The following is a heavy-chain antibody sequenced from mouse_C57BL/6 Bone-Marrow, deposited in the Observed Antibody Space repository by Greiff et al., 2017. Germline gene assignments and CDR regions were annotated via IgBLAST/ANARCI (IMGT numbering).Heavy chain of an antibody. J-gene: IGHJ4*01. CDR2: ISSGSSTI. V-gene: IGHV5-17*01. CDR1: GFTFSDYG. Sequence: EVNLVESGGGLVKPGGSLKLSCAASGFTFSDYGMHWVRQAPEKGLEWVAYISSGSSTIYYADTVKGRFTISRDNAKNTLFLQMTSLRSEDTAMDYCGGPREAMDYWGQGTSVTVSS. CDR3: GGPREAMDY.